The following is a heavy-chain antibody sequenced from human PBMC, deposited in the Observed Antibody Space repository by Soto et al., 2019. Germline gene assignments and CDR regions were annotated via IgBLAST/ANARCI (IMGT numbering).Heavy chain of an antibody. CDR3: ARDFLYDFWSGYYSRPYYYGMAV. Sequence: PSETLSLTCTVSGGSISSYYWSWIRQPPGKGLEWIGYIYYSGSTNYNPSLKSRVTISVDTSKNQFSLKLSSVTAADTAVYYCARDFLYDFWSGYYSRPYYYGMAVWGQGTTVTVSS. V-gene: IGHV4-59*12. CDR1: GGSISSYY. D-gene: IGHD3-3*01. CDR2: IYYSGST. J-gene: IGHJ6*02.